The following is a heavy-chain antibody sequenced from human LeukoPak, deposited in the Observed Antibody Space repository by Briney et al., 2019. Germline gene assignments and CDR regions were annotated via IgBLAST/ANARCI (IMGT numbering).Heavy chain of an antibody. CDR2: INPNSGDT. CDR1: GYTFSGYF. J-gene: IGHJ4*02. Sequence: ASVKVSCRASGYTFSGYFVHWVRQAPGQGLEWMGWINPNSGDTNSAQKFQGRVTMTRDTPISTAYMELSSLRSDDTAVYYCARGGYSGTEKPNDYWGQGTLVTVSS. D-gene: IGHD1-26*01. V-gene: IGHV1-2*02. CDR3: ARGGYSGTEKPNDY.